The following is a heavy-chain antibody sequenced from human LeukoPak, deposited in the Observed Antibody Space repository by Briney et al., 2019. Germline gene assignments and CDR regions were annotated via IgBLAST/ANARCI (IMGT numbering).Heavy chain of an antibody. CDR2: VSGSGGST. D-gene: IGHD3-22*01. CDR3: AKNEVVTIDY. CDR1: GFTFSSYA. J-gene: IGHJ4*02. V-gene: IGHV3-23*01. Sequence: GGSLRLSCAASGFTFSSYAMSWVRQAPGKGLEWVSAVSGSGGSTYYADSVKGRFTISRDNSKSTLYLQMNSLRAEDTAVYYCAKNEVVTIDYWGQGTLVTVSS.